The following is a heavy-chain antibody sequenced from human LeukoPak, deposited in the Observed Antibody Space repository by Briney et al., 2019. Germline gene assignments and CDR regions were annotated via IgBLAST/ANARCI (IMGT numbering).Heavy chain of an antibody. CDR2: ISYGGSNK. V-gene: IGHV3-30*04. J-gene: IGHJ4*02. CDR3: ARGLRKSIAAAVVY. Sequence: GRSLRLSCAASGFTFSSYAMHWVRQAPGKGLEWVAVISYGGSNKYYADSVKGRFTISRDNSKNTLYLQMNSLRAEDTAVYYCARGLRKSIAAAVVYWGQGTLVTVSS. CDR1: GFTFSSYA. D-gene: IGHD6-13*01.